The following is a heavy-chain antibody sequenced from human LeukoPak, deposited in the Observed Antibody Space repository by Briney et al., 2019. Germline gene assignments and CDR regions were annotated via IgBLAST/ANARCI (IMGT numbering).Heavy chain of an antibody. CDR1: GFTLSNYG. J-gene: IGHJ6*02. V-gene: IGHV3-48*04. Sequence: GGSLRLSCVVSGFTLSNYGMNWVRQAPGKGLEWVSYIGGGSNIIYYADSVKGRFTTSRDNAKNSLYLQMNSLRAEDTAVYYCTRDNYSYGMDIWGQGTTVTVSS. CDR2: IGGGSNII. CDR3: TRDNYSYGMDI.